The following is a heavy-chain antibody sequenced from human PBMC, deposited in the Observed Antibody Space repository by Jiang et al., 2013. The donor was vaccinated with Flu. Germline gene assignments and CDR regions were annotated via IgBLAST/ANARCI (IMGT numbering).Heavy chain of an antibody. D-gene: IGHD6-19*01. CDR2: TYYRSKWYN. CDR1: GDSVSSTVLL. J-gene: IGHJ5*02. CDR3: ARAVAGTPNWFDP. V-gene: IGHV6-1*01. Sequence: QTLSLTCAISGDSVSSTVLLGTGSGSPHREAVEWLGRTYYRSKWYNDYAVSVKSRITINPDTSKNQFSLQLNSVTPEDTAVYYCARAVAGTPNWFDPWAREPWSPSPQ.